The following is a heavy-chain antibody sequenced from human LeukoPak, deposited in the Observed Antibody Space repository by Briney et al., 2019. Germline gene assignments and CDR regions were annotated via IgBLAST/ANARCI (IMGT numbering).Heavy chain of an antibody. Sequence: GGSLRLSCAASGFTFSNYNMNWVRQAPGKGLEWVSVISSSSRYMYHADSVKGRFTISRDNAKNSLYLQMNSLRAEDTAVYYCAKSDLSYWYFDLWGRGTLVTVSS. CDR3: AKSDLSYWYFDL. CDR1: GFTFSNYN. V-gene: IGHV3-21*06. J-gene: IGHJ2*01. CDR2: ISSSSRYM.